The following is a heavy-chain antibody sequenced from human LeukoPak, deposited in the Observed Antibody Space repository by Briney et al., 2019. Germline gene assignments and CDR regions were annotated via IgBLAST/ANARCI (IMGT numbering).Heavy chain of an antibody. CDR2: IIPIFGTA. CDR1: GGTFSSYA. V-gene: IGHV1-69*13. Sequence: SVKVSCKASGGTFSSYAISWVRQAPGQGLEWMGGIIPIFGTANYAQKFQGRVTITADESTSTAYMELSSLRSEDTAVYYCARDLLPNNYYDSSGPLWGQGTPVTVSS. D-gene: IGHD3-22*01. J-gene: IGHJ4*02. CDR3: ARDLLPNNYYDSSGPL.